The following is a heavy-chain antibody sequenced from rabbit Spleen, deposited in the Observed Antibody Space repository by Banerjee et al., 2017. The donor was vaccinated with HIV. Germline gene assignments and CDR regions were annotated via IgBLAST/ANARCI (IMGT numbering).Heavy chain of an antibody. V-gene: IGHV1S40*01. CDR2: IYTDGSGST. Sequence: QSLEESGGDLVKPGASLTLTCTASGFSFSSSYYMCWVRRAPGKGLEWIGCIYTDGSGSTAYASWAKGRFTISKTSATTVTLQMTSLTAADTATYFCARGSAAMTMVITGYYLGLWGPGTLVTVS. J-gene: IGHJ4*01. CDR1: GFSFSSSYY. CDR3: ARGSAAMTMVITGYYLGL. D-gene: IGHD2-1*01.